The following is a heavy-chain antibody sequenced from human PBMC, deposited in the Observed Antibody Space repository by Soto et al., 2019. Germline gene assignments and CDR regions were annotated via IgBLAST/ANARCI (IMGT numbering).Heavy chain of an antibody. CDR2: IYYSGST. CDR1: VASISSGGYY. D-gene: IGHD3-22*01. CDR3: ARESKYDTSGYPPWFAP. Sequence: QVQLQESGPGLVKPSQTLSLTCTVSVASISSGGYYWSWIRQHPGEGLEWIGYIYYSGSTSYNPSLKSRVTTSVDTSKNQFSLKLSSVTDADTAVYYCARESKYDTSGYPPWFAPWGQGTLVTVSS. J-gene: IGHJ5*02. V-gene: IGHV4-31*03.